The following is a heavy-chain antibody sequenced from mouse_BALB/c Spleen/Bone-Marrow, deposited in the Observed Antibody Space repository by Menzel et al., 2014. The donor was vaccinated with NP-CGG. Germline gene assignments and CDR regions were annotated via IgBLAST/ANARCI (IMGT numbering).Heavy chain of an antibody. J-gene: IGHJ4*01. Sequence: VMLVESGPGLVAPSQSLSITCTVSGFSLTGYGVNWVRPPPGKGLEWLGMIWGDGSTDYNSALKSRLSISKDNSKSQVFLKMNSLQTDDTARYYCARDRYDGAMDYWGQGTSVTVSS. CDR1: GFSLTGYG. V-gene: IGHV2-6-7*01. CDR2: IWGDGST. D-gene: IGHD2-14*01. CDR3: ARDRYDGAMDY.